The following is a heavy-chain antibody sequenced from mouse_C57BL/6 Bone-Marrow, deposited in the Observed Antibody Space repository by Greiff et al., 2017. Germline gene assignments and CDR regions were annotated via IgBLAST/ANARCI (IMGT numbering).Heavy chain of an antibody. Sequence: EVKVEESGGGLVKPGGSLKLSCAASGFPFSDYGMHWVRQAPEKGLEWVAYISSGSSTIYYADTVRGRFTISRDNAKHTVFLQMTSLRSDDTSMYYGDREGGSINRYYFDYGGQGTTLTVSS. D-gene: IGHD1-1*01. V-gene: IGHV5-17*01. CDR1: GFPFSDYG. J-gene: IGHJ2*01. CDR2: ISSGSSTI. CDR3: DREGGSINRYYFDY.